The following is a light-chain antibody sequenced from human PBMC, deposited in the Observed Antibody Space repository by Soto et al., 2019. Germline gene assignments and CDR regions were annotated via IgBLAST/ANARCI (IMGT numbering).Light chain of an antibody. J-gene: IGLJ3*02. CDR2: DNN. CDR3: GTWDSSLSAGL. Sequence: QAVVTQPPSVSAAPGQRVTISCSGGSSNIGNNYVSWYQQLPGTAPKLLIYDNNKRPSGIPDRFSGSKSGTSATLDITGLQTGDEADYYCGTWDSSLSAGLFGGGTKLTVL. V-gene: IGLV1-51*01. CDR1: SSNIGNNY.